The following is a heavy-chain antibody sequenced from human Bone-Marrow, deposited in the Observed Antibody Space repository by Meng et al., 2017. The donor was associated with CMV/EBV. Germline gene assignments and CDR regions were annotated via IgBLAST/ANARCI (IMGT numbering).Heavy chain of an antibody. CDR3: ARESGTSGLRWFRDGRLGD. Sequence: SETLSLTCTVSGGSISSSSYYWGWIRQPPGKGLEWIGSIYYSGSTYYNPSLKSRVTISVDTSKNQFSLKLSSVTAADTAVYYCARESGTSGLRWFRDGRLGDWGQGTLVTVSS. V-gene: IGHV4-39*07. J-gene: IGHJ4*02. CDR2: IYYSGST. CDR1: GGSISSSSYY. D-gene: IGHD3-10*01.